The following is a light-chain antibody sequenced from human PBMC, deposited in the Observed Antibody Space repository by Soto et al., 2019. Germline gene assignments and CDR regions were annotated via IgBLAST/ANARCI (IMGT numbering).Light chain of an antibody. CDR1: QSVSSNY. Sequence: EIILTQSPGTLSLSPGERVTLSCRASQSVSSNYLAWYQQKPGQAPRLLIYGASSRATGIPDRFSGSGSGTDFTLTISRLEPEDCAVYYCQQYGDSPRTFGQGTKGDIK. CDR2: GAS. J-gene: IGKJ1*01. V-gene: IGKV3-20*01. CDR3: QQYGDSPRT.